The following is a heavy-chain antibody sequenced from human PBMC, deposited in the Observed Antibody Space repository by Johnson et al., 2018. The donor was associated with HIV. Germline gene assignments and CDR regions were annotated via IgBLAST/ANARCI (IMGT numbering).Heavy chain of an antibody. V-gene: IGHV3-33*01. CDR1: GFTFGNYA. CDR2: IWSDGSNK. CDR3: TTVSVSLGNAFDI. Sequence: QVQLVESGGGVVQPERSLRLSCAASGFTFGNYAMHWVRQHPGEGLEWVAVIWSDGSNKYYANSVKGRFTISRDNSKNTLYLQMNSLKTEDTAVYYCTTVSVSLGNAFDIWGQGTMVTVSS. J-gene: IGHJ3*02.